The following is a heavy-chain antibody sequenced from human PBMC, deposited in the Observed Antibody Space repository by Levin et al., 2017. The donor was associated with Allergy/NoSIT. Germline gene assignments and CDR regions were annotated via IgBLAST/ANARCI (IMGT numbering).Heavy chain of an antibody. Sequence: SETLSLTCIVSGGSISSGDHYWSWIRQPPGKGLEFIGYIYYTGSTYYNPSLKSRVSTSVDTPKNQSSLKLSSVTAADTAVYYCARRVGTTLEYAFDIWGQGTMVTVSS. V-gene: IGHV4-30-4*02. J-gene: IGHJ3*02. CDR2: IYYTGST. D-gene: IGHD1-1*01. CDR1: GGSISSGDHY. CDR3: ARRVGTTLEYAFDI.